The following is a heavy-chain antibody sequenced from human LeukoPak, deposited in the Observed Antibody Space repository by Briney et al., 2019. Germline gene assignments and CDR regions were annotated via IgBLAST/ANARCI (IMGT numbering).Heavy chain of an antibody. V-gene: IGHV4-59*08. CDR3: ARAGGNRYYFDY. Sequence: SETLSLTCTVSGGSISSYYWSWIRQPPGKGLEWIGYIYYSGSTNHNPSLKSRVTISVDTSKNQFSLELSSVTAADTAVYYCARAGGNRYYFDYWGQGTLVTVSS. CDR1: GGSISSYY. D-gene: IGHD6-25*01. CDR2: IYYSGST. J-gene: IGHJ4*02.